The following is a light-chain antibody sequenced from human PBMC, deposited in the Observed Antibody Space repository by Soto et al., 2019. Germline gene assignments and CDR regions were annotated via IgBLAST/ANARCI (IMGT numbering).Light chain of an antibody. V-gene: IGLV2-14*01. J-gene: IGLJ1*01. CDR2: EVS. CDR3: SSYTSSITYV. Sequence: QSVLTQPASVSGSPGQSITISCTGTSSDVGGYNYVSWYQHHPGKAPKLMIYEVSNRPSGVSNRFSGSKSGNTASLTISGLQAEDEADYYCSSYTSSITYVFGAGTTVT. CDR1: SSDVGGYNY.